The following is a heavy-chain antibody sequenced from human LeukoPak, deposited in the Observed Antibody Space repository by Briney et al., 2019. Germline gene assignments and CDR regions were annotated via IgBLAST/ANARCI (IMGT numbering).Heavy chain of an antibody. J-gene: IGHJ3*02. CDR2: IYYSGST. D-gene: IGHD6-13*01. Sequence: PSETLSLTCSVSGGSISSYYWSWIRQPPGKGLEWIGYIYYSGSTNYNPSLKSRVTISVDTSKNQFSLKLSSVTAADTAVYYCANSFGYFHPGAAAGTLDAFDIWGQGTMVTVSS. V-gene: IGHV4-59*01. CDR1: GGSISSYY. CDR3: ANSFGYFHPGAAAGTLDAFDI.